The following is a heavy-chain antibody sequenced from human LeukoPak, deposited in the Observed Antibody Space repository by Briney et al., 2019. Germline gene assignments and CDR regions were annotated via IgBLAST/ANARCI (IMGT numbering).Heavy chain of an antibody. CDR1: GFTFSSYA. J-gene: IGHJ4*02. CDR3: ARASTGDFWSGYSAVGYFDY. V-gene: IGHV3-23*01. CDR2: ISGSGGST. Sequence: PGGSLRLSCAASGFTFSSYAMSWVRQAPGKGLEWVSAISGSGGSTYYADSVKGRFTISRDNSKNTLYLQMNSLRAEDTAVYYCARASTGDFWSGYSAVGYFDYWGQGTLVTVSS. D-gene: IGHD3-3*01.